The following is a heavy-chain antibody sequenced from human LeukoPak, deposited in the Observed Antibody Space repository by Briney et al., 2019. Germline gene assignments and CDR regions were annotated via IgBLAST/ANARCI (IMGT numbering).Heavy chain of an antibody. CDR1: GFTFSSYA. Sequence: GGSLRLSCAASGFTFSSYAMSWVRQAPGKGLEWVSAISGSGGGTYYTDSVKGRFTISRDNSKNTLYLQVNSLRAEDTAMYYCARNILFAFDIWGQGTTVTVSS. J-gene: IGHJ3*02. CDR2: ISGSGGGT. V-gene: IGHV3-23*01. CDR3: ARNILFAFDI.